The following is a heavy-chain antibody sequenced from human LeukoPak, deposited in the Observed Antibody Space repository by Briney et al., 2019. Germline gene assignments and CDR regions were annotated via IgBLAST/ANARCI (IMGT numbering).Heavy chain of an antibody. CDR2: IWYDGSNK. Sequence: GGSLRLSCAASGFTFSNYGMHWVRQAPDKGLEWVALIWYDGSNKYYADSVRGRFTISRDNSKNTLYLQMKSLRVEDTAVYYCARAGVGAIYYFDYWGQGTLVTVSS. D-gene: IGHD1-26*01. J-gene: IGHJ4*02. CDR3: ARAGVGAIYYFDY. CDR1: GFTFSNYG. V-gene: IGHV3-33*01.